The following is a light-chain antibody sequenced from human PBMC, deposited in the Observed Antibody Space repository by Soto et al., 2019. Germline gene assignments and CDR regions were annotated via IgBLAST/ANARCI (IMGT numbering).Light chain of an antibody. CDR3: QQYYSTPFT. CDR1: QCVLYSSKKINF. V-gene: IGKV4-1*01. J-gene: IGKJ3*01. Sequence: DIVMTQSPDSLSVSLADGPTINCKSSQCVLYSSKKINFLACDQQKPGQPPKLLIYWSSTRESGVPDRFSGIGSGTVFTLTTSSLRAEDVAFYYCQQYYSTPFTFGPGTKVDIK. CDR2: WSS.